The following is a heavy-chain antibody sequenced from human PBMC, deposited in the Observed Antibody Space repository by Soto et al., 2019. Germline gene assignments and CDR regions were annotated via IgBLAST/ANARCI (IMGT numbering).Heavy chain of an antibody. D-gene: IGHD1-26*01. CDR1: GFTFRHND. V-gene: IGHV3-11*01. Sequence: GGSLILSSPFSGFTFRHNDLTWIRPAPGKGLEWLSYISTSGSPAYYADSVKGRFTISTDNAKKSLYLQMDSLRAEDTGVYYCATGGIYYEAWGQGTLVTVSS. CDR3: ATGGIYYEA. CDR2: ISTSGSPA. J-gene: IGHJ5*02.